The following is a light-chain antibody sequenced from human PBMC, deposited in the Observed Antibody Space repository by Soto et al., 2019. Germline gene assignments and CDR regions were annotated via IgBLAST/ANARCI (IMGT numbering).Light chain of an antibody. CDR2: GVN. J-gene: IGLJ3*02. CDR3: TSFTTANTWV. CDR1: SSDVAVYNY. Sequence: QSALTQPASVSGSPGQSITISCTGTSSDVAVYNYVSWFQQHPGKAPKLIIFGVNNRPSGVSDRVSGSKSGNTASLTISGLQPEDEADDYCTSFTTANTWVFGGGTELTVL. V-gene: IGLV2-14*01.